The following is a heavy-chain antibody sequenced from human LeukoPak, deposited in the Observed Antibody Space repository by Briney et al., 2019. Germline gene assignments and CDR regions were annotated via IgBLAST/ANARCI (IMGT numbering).Heavy chain of an antibody. D-gene: IGHD3-22*01. V-gene: IGHV1-69*04. J-gene: IGHJ4*02. Sequence: ASVKVSCKGSGGTFSSYNIRWVRQAPGQGNEWMGRIIPILGIANYAKKFQGRVTISADKSTRKAYMELRSLRSEDTAVYYCARDGGVYDSSGYYLDYWGQGTLVTVSS. CDR3: ARDGGVYDSSGYYLDY. CDR1: GGTFSSYN. CDR2: IIPILGIA.